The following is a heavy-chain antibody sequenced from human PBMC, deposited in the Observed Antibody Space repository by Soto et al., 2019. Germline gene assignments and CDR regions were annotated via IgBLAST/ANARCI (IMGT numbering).Heavy chain of an antibody. CDR1: GFTFGSYA. J-gene: IGHJ6*02. D-gene: IGHD6-13*01. V-gene: IGHV3-30-3*01. CDR3: ARDLAAAGTINVYYYGMDV. Sequence: GGSLRLSCAASGFTFGSYAMHWVRQAPGKGLEWVAVISYDGSNKYYADSVKGRFTISRDNSKNTLYLQMNSLRAEDTAVYYCARDLAAAGTINVYYYGMDVWGQGTTVTVSS. CDR2: ISYDGSNK.